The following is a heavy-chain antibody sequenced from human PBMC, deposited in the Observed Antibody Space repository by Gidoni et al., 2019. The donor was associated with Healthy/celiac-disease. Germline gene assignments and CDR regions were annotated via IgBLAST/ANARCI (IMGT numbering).Heavy chain of an antibody. Sequence: QVQLQESGPGLVKPSETLSLTCAASGYPISSGYYWGWIRQPPGKGLEWIGSIYHSGSTYYNPSLKSRVTISVDTSKNQFSLKLSSVTAADTAVYYCARDGYYYDSSGPYRDWGQGTLVTVSS. D-gene: IGHD3-22*01. CDR3: ARDGYYYDSSGPYRD. CDR2: IYHSGST. J-gene: IGHJ4*02. V-gene: IGHV4-38-2*02. CDR1: GYPISSGYY.